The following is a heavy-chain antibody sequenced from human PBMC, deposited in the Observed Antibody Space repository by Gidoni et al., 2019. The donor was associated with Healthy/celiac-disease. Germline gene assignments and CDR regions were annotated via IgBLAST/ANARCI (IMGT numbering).Heavy chain of an antibody. CDR3: ARNYYDSSGSRAFDI. V-gene: IGHV1-69*02. CDR1: GGTFSSYT. D-gene: IGHD3-22*01. Sequence: QVQLVQSGAEVKKPGSSVKVSCKAYGGTFSSYTISWVRQAPGQGLEWMGRIIPILGIANYAQKFQGRVTITADKSTSTAYMELSSLRSEDTAVYYCARNYYDSSGSRAFDIWGQGTMVTVSS. CDR2: IIPILGIA. J-gene: IGHJ3*02.